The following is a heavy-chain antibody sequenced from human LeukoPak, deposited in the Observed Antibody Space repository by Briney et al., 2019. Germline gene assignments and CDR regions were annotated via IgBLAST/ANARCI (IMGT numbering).Heavy chain of an antibody. CDR3: ARGEWSSSPFDY. J-gene: IGHJ4*02. Sequence: GGTLRLSCAASGFTFSSYSMNWVRQAPGKGLEWVSFISSSSSYIYYADSMKGRFTISRDNAKNSLYLQMNSLKAEDTAVYYCARGEWSSSPFDYWGQGTLVTVSS. D-gene: IGHD6-6*01. CDR1: GFTFSSYS. V-gene: IGHV3-21*01. CDR2: ISSSSSYI.